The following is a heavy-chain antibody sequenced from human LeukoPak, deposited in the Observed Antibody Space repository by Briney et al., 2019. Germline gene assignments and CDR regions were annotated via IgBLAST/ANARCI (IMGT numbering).Heavy chain of an antibody. J-gene: IGHJ4*02. V-gene: IGHV4-4*07. Sequence: SETLSLTCTVSGGSISSYYWSWIRQPAAKGLEGIGRIYNSGSTNYNPSLNSRVTMSVDTSKNQFSLKLSSVTAADTAVYYCARDSISSCYDYWGQGTLVTVSS. D-gene: IGHD2-2*01. CDR3: ARDSISSCYDY. CDR2: IYNSGST. CDR1: GGSISSYY.